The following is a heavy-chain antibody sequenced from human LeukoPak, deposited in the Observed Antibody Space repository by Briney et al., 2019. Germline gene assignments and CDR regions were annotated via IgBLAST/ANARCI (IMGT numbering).Heavy chain of an antibody. D-gene: IGHD3-16*01. CDR2: ISSSGSTI. CDR3: ARGLRNAVVGDFVI. CDR1: GFTFSSYE. V-gene: IGHV3-48*03. Sequence: GGSLRLSCAASGFTFSSYEMNWVRQAPGKGLEWVSYISSSGSTIYHADSVKGRFTISRDNAKNSLYLQMNSLRAEDTAVYYCARGLRNAVVGDFVIWGQGTMVTVSS. J-gene: IGHJ3*02.